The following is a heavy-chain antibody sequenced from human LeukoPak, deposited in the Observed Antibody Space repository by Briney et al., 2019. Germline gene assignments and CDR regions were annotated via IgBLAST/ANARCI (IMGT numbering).Heavy chain of an antibody. V-gene: IGHV3-48*04. J-gene: IGHJ4*02. CDR3: ARDLWFGEY. D-gene: IGHD3-10*01. CDR2: ISSRSSSI. Sequence: GGSLRLSCAASGFTFSSYWMSWVRQAPGKGLEWVSYISSRSSSIYYADSVKGRFTISRDNAKNSLYLQMNSLRAEDTAVYYCARDLWFGEYWGQGTLVTVSS. CDR1: GFTFSSYW.